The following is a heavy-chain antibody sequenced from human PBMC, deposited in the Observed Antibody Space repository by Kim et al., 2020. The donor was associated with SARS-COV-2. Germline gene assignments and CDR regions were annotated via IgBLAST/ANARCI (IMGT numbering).Heavy chain of an antibody. V-gene: IGHV1-18*01. CDR2: ISAYNGNT. CDR1: GYTFTSYG. CDR3: ARVSVVYFDWLLNLGGYFDY. Sequence: ASVKVSCKASGYTFTSYGISWVRQAPGQGLEWMGWISAYNGNTNYAQKLQGRVTMTTDTSTSTAYMELRSLRSDDTAVYYCARVSVVYFDWLLNLGGYFDYWGQGTLVTVSS. D-gene: IGHD3-9*01. J-gene: IGHJ4*02.